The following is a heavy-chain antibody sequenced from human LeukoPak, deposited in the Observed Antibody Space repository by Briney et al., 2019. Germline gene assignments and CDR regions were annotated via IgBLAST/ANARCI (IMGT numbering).Heavy chain of an antibody. D-gene: IGHD2-15*01. CDR3: ARDLDIVVVVPSSHTAFDP. CDR1: GYTFTSYG. V-gene: IGHV1-18*01. Sequence: ASVKVSCKASGYTFTSYGISWVRQAPGQGLEWMGWISAYNGNTNYAQKLQGRVTTTTDTSTSTAYMELRSLRSDDTAVYYCARDLDIVVVVPSSHTAFDPWGQGTLVTVSS. J-gene: IGHJ5*02. CDR2: ISAYNGNT.